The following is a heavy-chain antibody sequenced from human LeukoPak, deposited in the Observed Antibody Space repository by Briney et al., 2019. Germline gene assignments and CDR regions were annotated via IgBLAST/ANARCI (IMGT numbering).Heavy chain of an antibody. V-gene: IGHV3-74*01. CDR3: ARDDY. CDR1: GFTFRDYW. CDR2: INPDGRTT. J-gene: IGHJ4*02. Sequence: GGSLRLSCAASGFTFRDYWMHWVRQVPGKGLPWVSRINPDGRTTVYADSVEGRFTISRDNAQSKLYLQMNSLRAEDTAIYYCARDDYWGQGTLVTVSS.